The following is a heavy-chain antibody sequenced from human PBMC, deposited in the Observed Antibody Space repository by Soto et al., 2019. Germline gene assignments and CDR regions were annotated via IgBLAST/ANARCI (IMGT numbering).Heavy chain of an antibody. CDR3: ARGGHYRSGSYFYTY. CDR1: GFTFTTYW. Sequence: GGSLRLSCAASGFTFTTYWMTWVRQAPGKGLEWVANIKQDGSEKYYADSVRGRFTISRDNVKNSLYLRMSSLRAEDTAVYYCARGGHYRSGSYFYTYWGQGNLVTVSS. V-gene: IGHV3-7*01. CDR2: IKQDGSEK. J-gene: IGHJ1*01. D-gene: IGHD3-10*01.